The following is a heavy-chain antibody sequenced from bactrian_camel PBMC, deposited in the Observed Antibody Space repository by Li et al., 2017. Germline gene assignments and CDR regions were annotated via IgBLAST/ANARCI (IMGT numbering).Heavy chain of an antibody. D-gene: IGHD3*01. CDR1: GNTGNC. CDR3: AAERAFGRCIEEVGLAQYNY. CDR2: IDNDGKT. J-gene: IGHJ4*01. V-gene: IGHV3S53*01. Sequence: HVQLVESGGDSVQAGGSLRLSCVASGNTGNCMGWFRQASQDKEREAVAIIDNDGKTNYADSVKGRFTISRDGAKNTMSLQMNMLKPEDTDMYYCAAERAFGRCIEEVGLAQYNYWGQGTQVTVS.